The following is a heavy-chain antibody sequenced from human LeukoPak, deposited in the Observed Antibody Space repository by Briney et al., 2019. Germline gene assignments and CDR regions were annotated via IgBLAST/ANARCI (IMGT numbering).Heavy chain of an antibody. V-gene: IGHV5-51*01. CDR3: ARSLTAAAGDY. CDR2: IYPADSDI. Sequence: GESLKISCKGSGYRFTSYWIGWVRQIPGKGLEWMAIIYPADSDIRYSPSFQGQVTISADKSISTAYLQWRSLKASDTAMYYCARSLTAAAGDYWGQGTLVTVSS. CDR1: GYRFTSYW. D-gene: IGHD6-25*01. J-gene: IGHJ4*02.